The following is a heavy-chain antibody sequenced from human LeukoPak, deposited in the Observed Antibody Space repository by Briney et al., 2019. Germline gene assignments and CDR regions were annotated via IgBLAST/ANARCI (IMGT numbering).Heavy chain of an antibody. V-gene: IGHV3-23*01. Sequence: GGSLRLSCAASGFTFRSYAMGWVREAPEKGLEWVSFITTSGGSTSYAASVKGRFTISRDNPRYTLYMQSNSVRDEDTALYYCASMHGYYYCSGYWVQWGQGTLVTVSS. CDR1: GFTFRSYA. J-gene: IGHJ4*02. CDR3: ASMHGYYYCSGYWVQ. CDR2: ITTSGGST. D-gene: IGHD3-3*01.